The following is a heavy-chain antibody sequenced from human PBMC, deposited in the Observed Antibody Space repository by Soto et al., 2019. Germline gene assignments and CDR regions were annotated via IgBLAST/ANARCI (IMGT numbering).Heavy chain of an antibody. CDR1: GGTFSSYT. V-gene: IGHV1-69*02. D-gene: IGHD6-19*01. CDR3: ARVARFVPESDKAVAGWFDP. Sequence: QVQLVQSGAEVKKPGSSVKVSCKASGGTFSSYTISWVRQAPGQGLEWMGRIIPILGIANYAQKSHGRVTITAEKSTSTAYMELSSLRSEDTAVYYCARVARFVPESDKAVAGWFDPWGQGTLVTVSS. CDR2: IIPILGIA. J-gene: IGHJ5*02.